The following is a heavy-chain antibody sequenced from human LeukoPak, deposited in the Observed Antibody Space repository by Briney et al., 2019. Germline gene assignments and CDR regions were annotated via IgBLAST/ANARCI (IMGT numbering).Heavy chain of an antibody. CDR2: LSYSGNT. D-gene: IGHD3-10*01. V-gene: IGHV4-39*01. CDR3: ATHFMVRGVRSWFDP. Sequence: SETLSLTCSVSGGSISNSRYYWGWIRQPPGKGLEWIVSLSYSGNTYYNPYLRSRVTMSVDTSKNQFSLKLSSVTAADTALYYCATHFMVRGVRSWFDPWGQGTLVTVSS. CDR1: GGSISNSRYY. J-gene: IGHJ5*02.